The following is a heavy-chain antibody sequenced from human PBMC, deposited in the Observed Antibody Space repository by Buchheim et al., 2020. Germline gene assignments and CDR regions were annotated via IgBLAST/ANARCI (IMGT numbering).Heavy chain of an antibody. CDR2: IKQDGSEK. Sequence: EVQLVESGGGLVQPGGSLRLSCAASGFTFSSYWMSWVRQAPGKGLEWVANIKQDGSEKYYVDSVKGRFTISRDNAKNSLYLQMNSLRAEDTAVYYCARDPYSSSRHHLGEGDYWGQGTL. V-gene: IGHV3-7*01. CDR1: GFTFSSYW. D-gene: IGHD6-13*01. CDR3: ARDPYSSSRHHLGEGDY. J-gene: IGHJ4*02.